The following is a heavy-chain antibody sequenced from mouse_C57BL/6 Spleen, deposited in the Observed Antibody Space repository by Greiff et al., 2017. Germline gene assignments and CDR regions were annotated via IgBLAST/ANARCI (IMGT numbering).Heavy chain of an antibody. D-gene: IGHD1-1*01. J-gene: IGHJ2*01. CDR1: GYAFSSYW. Sequence: QVQLQQSGAELVKPGASVKISCKASGYAFSSYWMNWVKQRPGKGLEWIGQIYPGDGDTTYNGKFKGKATLTADKSSSTAYMQLSSLTSEDSAVYFCARKGFTTVGYFDYWGQGTTLTVSS. CDR3: ARKGFTTVGYFDY. V-gene: IGHV1-80*01. CDR2: IYPGDGDT.